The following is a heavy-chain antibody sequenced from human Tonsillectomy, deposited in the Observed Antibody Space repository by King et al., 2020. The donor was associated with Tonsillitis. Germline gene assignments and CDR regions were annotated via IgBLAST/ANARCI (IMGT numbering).Heavy chain of an antibody. CDR1: GFTLSSYA. J-gene: IGHJ4*02. V-gene: IGHV3-23*04. CDR2: MSGGGGGT. CDR3: AKTAGYYTETSFDY. Sequence: VQLVESGGGLVQPGGSLRLSCAASGFTLSSYAMSWVRQAPGKGLEWVSGMSGGGGGTYYADSVKGRVTMSRDNSKNTMYLQMNSLRAEDTAVYYCAKTAGYYTETSFDYWGQGTLVTVSS. D-gene: IGHD3/OR15-3a*01.